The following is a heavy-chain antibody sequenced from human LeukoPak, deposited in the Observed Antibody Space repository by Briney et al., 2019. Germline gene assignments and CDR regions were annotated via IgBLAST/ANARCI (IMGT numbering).Heavy chain of an antibody. CDR1: GFTFSSYA. CDR3: AKAKAVAGFPPDY. Sequence: GGSLRLSCAASGFTFSSYAMSWVRQAPGKGLEWVSAISGSGGSTYYADSVKGRFTISRDNSKNTLYLQMNSLRAENTAVYYCAKAKAVAGFPPDYWGQGTLVTVSS. J-gene: IGHJ4*02. CDR2: ISGSGGST. V-gene: IGHV3-23*01. D-gene: IGHD6-19*01.